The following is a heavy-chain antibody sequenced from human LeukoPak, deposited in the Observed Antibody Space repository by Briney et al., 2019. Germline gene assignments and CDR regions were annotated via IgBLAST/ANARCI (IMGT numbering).Heavy chain of an antibody. Sequence: GGSLRLSCAASGFTFSSYSMNWVRQAPGKGLEWISYISTSASAVYYADSVKGRFTISRDNAKTSLYLRMTSLRAEDTAVYYCARDAFYCSSTSCYDHWGQGTLVTVSS. CDR3: ARDAFYCSSTSCYDH. CDR2: ISTSASAV. V-gene: IGHV3-48*04. D-gene: IGHD2-2*01. J-gene: IGHJ5*02. CDR1: GFTFSSYS.